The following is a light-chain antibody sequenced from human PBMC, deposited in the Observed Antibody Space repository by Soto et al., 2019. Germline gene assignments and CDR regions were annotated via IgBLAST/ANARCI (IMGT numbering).Light chain of an antibody. CDR2: DVN. CDR1: SSDVGRYNY. CDR3: SSYTSSSTRVV. V-gene: IGLV2-14*01. Sequence: QAVVTQPASVSGSPGQSITISCTGTSSDVGRYNYVSWYQQHPGKAPKLMIYDVNNRPPGVSNRFSGSKSGNTASLTISGLQAEDEADYYCSSYTSSSTRVVFGGGTKLTVL. J-gene: IGLJ2*01.